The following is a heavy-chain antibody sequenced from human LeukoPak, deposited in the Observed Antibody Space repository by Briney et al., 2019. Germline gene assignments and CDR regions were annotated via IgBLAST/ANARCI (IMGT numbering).Heavy chain of an antibody. V-gene: IGHV3-30*18. CDR1: GFTFSGAW. CDR3: AKDADTAKWYYYYGMDV. CDR2: ISYDGSNK. J-gene: IGHJ6*02. Sequence: GGSLRLSCAGSGFTFSGAWMSWVRQAPGKGLEGVAVISYDGSNKYYADSVKGRFTISRDNSKNTLYLQMNSLRAGDTAVYYCAKDADTAKWYYYYGMDVWGQGTTVTVSS. D-gene: IGHD5-18*01.